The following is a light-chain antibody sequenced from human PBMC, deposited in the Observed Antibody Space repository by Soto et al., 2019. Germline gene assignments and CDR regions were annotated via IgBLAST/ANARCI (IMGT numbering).Light chain of an antibody. Sequence: DIQMSQSPSSLSASVGDTVTITCRASQSINRWLAWYQQTPGRAPKLLIYDASSLQCGFPSRFKGSVSGTEYALTISCLQPDDSATYLCQEYNTHSWAFVQGTKVVIK. CDR3: QEYNTHSWA. J-gene: IGKJ1*01. V-gene: IGKV1-5*01. CDR2: DAS. CDR1: QSINRW.